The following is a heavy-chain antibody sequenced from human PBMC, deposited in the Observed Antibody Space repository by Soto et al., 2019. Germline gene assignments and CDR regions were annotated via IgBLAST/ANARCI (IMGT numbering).Heavy chain of an antibody. CDR3: GRDGGYYGIDS. CDR2: IGTAGDT. Sequence: GGSLRLSCAASGFTFSTYDMHWVRQVTGKCLEWVSVIGTAGDTYYPDSVRGRFTISRDNAKNSLYLQMNSLRAGDTAVYYCGRDGGYYGIDSWGQGTLVTVSS. J-gene: IGHJ4*02. D-gene: IGHD2-21*02. CDR1: GFTFSTYD. V-gene: IGHV3-13*01.